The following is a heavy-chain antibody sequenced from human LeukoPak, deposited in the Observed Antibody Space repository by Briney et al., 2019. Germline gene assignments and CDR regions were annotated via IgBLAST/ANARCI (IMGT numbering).Heavy chain of an antibody. Sequence: SETLSLTCAVYGRSLSGYYWSWIRQPPGKGREWVREINHSGSTNYNPSLKSRVTISLDTSKNQFSLKLTSVTAADTAVYYCARGLDCSGGSCYRYYFDYWGQGTLVTVSS. CDR3: ARGLDCSGGSCYRYYFDY. D-gene: IGHD2-15*01. V-gene: IGHV4-34*01. CDR2: INHSGST. CDR1: GRSLSGYY. J-gene: IGHJ4*02.